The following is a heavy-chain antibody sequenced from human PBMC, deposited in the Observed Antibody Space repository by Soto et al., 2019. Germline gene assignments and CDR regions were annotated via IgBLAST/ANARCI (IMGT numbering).Heavy chain of an antibody. CDR2: ISYDGSNK. D-gene: IGHD6-19*01. CDR1: GFTFSNYG. Sequence: GGSLRLSCAASGFTFSNYGMHWVRQAPGKGLEWVAVISYDGSNKYYADSVKGRFTISRDSSKNTLYLQMNSLRDEDTAVYYCAKLSSAGSDYWGQGTLVTVSS. CDR3: AKLSSAGSDY. V-gene: IGHV3-30*18. J-gene: IGHJ4*02.